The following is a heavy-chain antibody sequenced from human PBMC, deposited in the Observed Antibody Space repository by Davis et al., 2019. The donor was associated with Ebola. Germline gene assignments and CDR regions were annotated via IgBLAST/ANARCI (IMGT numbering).Heavy chain of an antibody. V-gene: IGHV4-39*01. Sequence: SETLSLTCTVSGGSISSSSYYWGWIRQPPGKGLEWIGSIYYSGSTYYNPSLKSRVTISVDTSKNQFSLKLSSVTAADTAVYYCARHSPPQRRCIAVARFDYWGQGTLVTVSS. CDR3: ARHSPPQRRCIAVARFDY. CDR1: GGSISSSSYY. J-gene: IGHJ4*02. D-gene: IGHD6-19*01. CDR2: IYYSGST.